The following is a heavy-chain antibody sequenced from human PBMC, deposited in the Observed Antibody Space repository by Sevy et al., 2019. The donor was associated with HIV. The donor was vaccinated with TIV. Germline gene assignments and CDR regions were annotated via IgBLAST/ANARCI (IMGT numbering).Heavy chain of an antibody. CDR2: ISPITTNT. V-gene: IGHV3-23*01. CDR1: GFTFNTYG. CDR3: AKDTSSSYLYAKDY. J-gene: IGHJ4*02. D-gene: IGHD2-8*01. Sequence: GGSLRLSCAASGFTFNTYGMTWVRQAPGKGLEWVSSISPITTNTFYSDSVKGRFTISRDNSKKTLYLQMNSLRAEDSAVYYCAKDTSSSYLYAKDYWGQGSLVTVSS.